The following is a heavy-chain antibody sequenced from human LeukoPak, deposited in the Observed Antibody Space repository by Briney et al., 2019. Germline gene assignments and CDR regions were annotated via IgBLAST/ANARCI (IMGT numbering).Heavy chain of an antibody. CDR3: VKDSGRITMVRGVFDY. Sequence: GGSLRLSCAASGFTFSSYSMNWVRQAPGKGLEYVSAISSNGGSTYYADSVKGRFTISRDNSKNTLYLQMSSLRAEDTAVYYCVKDSGRITMVRGVFDYWGQGTLVTVSS. CDR1: GFTFSSYS. J-gene: IGHJ4*02. D-gene: IGHD3-10*01. CDR2: ISSNGGST. V-gene: IGHV3-64D*09.